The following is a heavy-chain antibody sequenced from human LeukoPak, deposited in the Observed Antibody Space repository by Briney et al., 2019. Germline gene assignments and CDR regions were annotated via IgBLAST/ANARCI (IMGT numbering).Heavy chain of an antibody. CDR1: GFTFSSYA. CDR3: IRAAGDY. D-gene: IGHD6-13*01. Sequence: GGSLRLSCAASGFTFSSYAMHWVRQAPGKGLEWVAVISYDGSNKYYADSVKGRFTISRDNSKNTLYLQMNSLRAEDTAVYYCIRAAGDYWGQGTLVTVSS. V-gene: IGHV3-30*14. J-gene: IGHJ4*02. CDR2: ISYDGSNK.